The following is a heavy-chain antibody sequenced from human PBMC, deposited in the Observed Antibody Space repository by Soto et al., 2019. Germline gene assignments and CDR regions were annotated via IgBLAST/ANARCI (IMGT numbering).Heavy chain of an antibody. J-gene: IGHJ6*02. V-gene: IGHV3-74*01. CDR2: INSDGSSA. CDR3: ASLVWGYYGVDV. Sequence: GGSLRLSCAASGFTFSSYWMHWVRQAPGKGLVWVSRINSDGSSASYADSVKGRFTISRDNARNTLYLQMNSLRAEDTAVYYCASLVWGYYGVDVWGQGTTVTVSS. CDR1: GFTFSSYW. D-gene: IGHD3-10*01.